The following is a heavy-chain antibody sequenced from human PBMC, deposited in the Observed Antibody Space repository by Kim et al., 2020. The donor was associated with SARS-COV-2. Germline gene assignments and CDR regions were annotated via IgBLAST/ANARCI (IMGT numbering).Heavy chain of an antibody. D-gene: IGHD4-17*01. CDR2: IKSKTDGGTT. Sequence: GGSLRLSCAASGFTFSNAWMSWVRQAPGKGLEWVGRIKSKTDGGTTDYAAPVKGRFTISRDDSKNTLYLQMNSLKTEDTAVYYCTTDSDFYGDYVFEGDYWGQGTLVTVSS. J-gene: IGHJ4*02. V-gene: IGHV3-15*01. CDR3: TTDSDFYGDYVFEGDY. CDR1: GFTFSNAW.